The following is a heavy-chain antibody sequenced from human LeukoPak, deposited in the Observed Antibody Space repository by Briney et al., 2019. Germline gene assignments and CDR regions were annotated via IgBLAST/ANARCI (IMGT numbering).Heavy chain of an antibody. CDR2: ISAYNGNT. D-gene: IGHD3-16*02. CDR1: GYTFTSYG. Sequence: ASVKVSCKASGYTFTSYGISWVRQAPGQGLEWMGWISAYNGNTNYAQKLQGRVTMTTDTSTSTAYMELRSLRSDDTAVYYCARSWFGGVIVDPYYFDYWGQGTLVTVSS. CDR3: ARSWFGGVIVDPYYFDY. V-gene: IGHV1-18*01. J-gene: IGHJ4*02.